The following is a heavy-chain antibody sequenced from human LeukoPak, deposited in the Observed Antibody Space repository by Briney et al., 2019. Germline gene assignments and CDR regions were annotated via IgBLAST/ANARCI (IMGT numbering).Heavy chain of an antibody. CDR1: GFTFSSYW. V-gene: IGHV3-7*01. Sequence: GSLRLSCAASGFTFSSYWMSWVRQAPGKGLEWVANIKQDGSEKYYVDSVKGRFTISRDNAKNSLYLQMNSLRAEDTAVYYCARVDYGSGSYGYYYYYMDVWGKGTTVTISS. CDR3: ARVDYGSGSYGYYYYYMDV. J-gene: IGHJ6*03. CDR2: IKQDGSEK. D-gene: IGHD3-10*01.